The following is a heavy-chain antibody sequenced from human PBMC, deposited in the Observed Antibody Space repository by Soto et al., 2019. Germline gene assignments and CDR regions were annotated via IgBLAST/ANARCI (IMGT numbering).Heavy chain of an antibody. V-gene: IGHV1-69*12. D-gene: IGHD3-16*01. CDR3: ARDSDRLHLCWNYSYSRDV. CDR1: GGTFRSST. Sequence: QVQLVQSGAEVKKPGSSVTLSCKASGGTFRSSTISWVRQAPGQGLEWMGGIIPIFPTPDYEQKFQDRVTITAHESASTAYMELRRLTSEDTVVYYCARDSDRLHLCWNYSYSRDVWGQETTFIVSS. J-gene: IGHJ6*02. CDR2: IIPIFPTP.